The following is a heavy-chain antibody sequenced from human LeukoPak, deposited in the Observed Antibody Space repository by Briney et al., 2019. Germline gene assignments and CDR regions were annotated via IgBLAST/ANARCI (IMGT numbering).Heavy chain of an antibody. CDR3: ARLGSYHDF. Sequence: SETLSLTCTVSGASISNYYWSWIRQTPEKGLEWMGHIHSSGGSSYYPSLKSPLTLSIDTSRNQRSLKLPSVTAADTAVYFCARLGSYHDFWGQGALVTVSS. CDR1: GASISNYY. D-gene: IGHD1-26*01. CDR2: IHSSGGS. J-gene: IGHJ4*02. V-gene: IGHV4-4*09.